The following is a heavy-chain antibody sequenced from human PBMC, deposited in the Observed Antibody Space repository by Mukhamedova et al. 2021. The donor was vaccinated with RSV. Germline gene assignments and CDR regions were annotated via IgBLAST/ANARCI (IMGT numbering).Heavy chain of an antibody. V-gene: IGHV3-48*03. D-gene: IGHD2-15*01. CDR3: AREAEWSLYYFDY. J-gene: IGHJ4*02. Sequence: RDNAKNSLYLQMNSLRAEDTAVYYCAREAEWSLYYFDYWGQGTLVTVSS.